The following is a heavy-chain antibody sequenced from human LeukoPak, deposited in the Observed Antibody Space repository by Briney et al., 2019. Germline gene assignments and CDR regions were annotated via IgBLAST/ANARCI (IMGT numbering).Heavy chain of an antibody. CDR1: GFTVSSNY. V-gene: IGHV3-53*01. CDR3: ARDPFPAAKYYYMDV. Sequence: GGSLRLSCAASGFTVSSNYMSWVRQAPGKGLEWVSVIYSGGSTYYADSVKGRFTISRDNSKNTLYLQMNSLRAEDTAVYYCARDPFPAAKYYYMDVWGKGTTVTVSS. D-gene: IGHD6-25*01. J-gene: IGHJ6*03. CDR2: IYSGGST.